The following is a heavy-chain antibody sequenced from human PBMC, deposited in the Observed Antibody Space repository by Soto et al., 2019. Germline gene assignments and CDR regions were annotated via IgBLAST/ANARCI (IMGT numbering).Heavy chain of an antibody. Sequence: QVQLQQWGAGLLKPSETLSLTCAVYGGSFSGYYWSWIRQPPGKGLEWMGEINHSGSTNYNPSLKSRVTISVDTSKNQFSLKLSSVTAADTAVYYCARVTDFWSGYYLRWFDPWGQGTLVTVSS. CDR2: INHSGST. CDR3: ARVTDFWSGYYLRWFDP. CDR1: GGSFSGYY. V-gene: IGHV4-34*01. J-gene: IGHJ5*02. D-gene: IGHD3-3*01.